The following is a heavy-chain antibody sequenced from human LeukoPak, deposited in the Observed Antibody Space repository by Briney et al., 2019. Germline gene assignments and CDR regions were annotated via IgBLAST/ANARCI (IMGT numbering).Heavy chain of an antibody. J-gene: IGHJ4*02. D-gene: IGHD3-10*01. CDR1: GGSISSSNYY. Sequence: SETLSLTCTVSGGSISSSNYYWGWIRQPPGKGLEWIGSIYYSGSTYYNPSLKSRVIISVDTSKNQFSLKLSSVTAADTAVYYCARNRYYGSGSYYQGPPDYFDDWGQGTLVTVSS. CDR2: IYYSGST. V-gene: IGHV4-39*01. CDR3: ARNRYYGSGSYYQGPPDYFDD.